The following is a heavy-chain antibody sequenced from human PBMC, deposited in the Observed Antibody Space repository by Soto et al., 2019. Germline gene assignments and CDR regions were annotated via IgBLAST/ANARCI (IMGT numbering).Heavy chain of an antibody. CDR2: ISGTGGGT. D-gene: IGHD3-10*01. Sequence: GGSLRLSCAASGFTFSNYAMTWVRQAPGKGLEWVSVISGTGGGTNNADSAKGRFTTSRDNSKNTLYLQMNSLRAEDTAVYYCAKRAFYGSGIPNYYGMDVWGQGTAVTSP. CDR1: GFTFSNYA. CDR3: AKRAFYGSGIPNYYGMDV. J-gene: IGHJ6*02. V-gene: IGHV3-23*01.